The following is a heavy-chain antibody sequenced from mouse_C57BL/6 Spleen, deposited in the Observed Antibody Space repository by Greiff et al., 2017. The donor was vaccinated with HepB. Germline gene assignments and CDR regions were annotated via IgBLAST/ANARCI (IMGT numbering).Heavy chain of an antibody. J-gene: IGHJ2*01. CDR2: INPSNGGT. D-gene: IGHD2-1*01. CDR1: GYTFTRYW. V-gene: IGHV1-53*01. Sequence: QVQLQQPGTELVKPGASVKLSCKASGYTFTRYWMHWVKQRPGQGLEWIGNINPSNGGTNYNEKFKSKATLTVDKSSSTAYMRLSSLTSEDSAVYYGARSGGFYGNSGDFDYWGQGTTLTVSS. CDR3: ARSGGFYGNSGDFDY.